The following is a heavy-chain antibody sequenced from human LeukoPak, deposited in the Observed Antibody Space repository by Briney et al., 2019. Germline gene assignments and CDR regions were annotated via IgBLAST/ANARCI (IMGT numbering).Heavy chain of an antibody. CDR3: ARHGLIAARHAFDI. D-gene: IGHD6-13*01. J-gene: IGHJ3*02. Sequence: SETLSLTCAVYGGSFSGYYWSWIRQPPGKGLEWIGEINHSGSTNYNPSLKSRVTISVDTSKNQFSLKLSSVTAADTAVYYCARHGLIAARHAFDIWGQGTMVTVSS. V-gene: IGHV4-34*01. CDR2: INHSGST. CDR1: GGSFSGYY.